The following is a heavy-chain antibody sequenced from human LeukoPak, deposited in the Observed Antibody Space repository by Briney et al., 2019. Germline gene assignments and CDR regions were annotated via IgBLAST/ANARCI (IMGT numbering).Heavy chain of an antibody. CDR2: IYHSGST. V-gene: IGHV4-38-2*01. CDR3: AREARYSYGPFFDY. D-gene: IGHD5-18*01. J-gene: IGHJ4*02. Sequence: SETLSLTCVVSGYSISSGYYWGWIRQPPGKGLEWIGSIYHSGSTYYNPSLKSRVTISVDTSKNQFSLKLSSVTAADTAVYYCAREARYSYGPFFDYWGQGTLVTVSS. CDR1: GYSISSGYY.